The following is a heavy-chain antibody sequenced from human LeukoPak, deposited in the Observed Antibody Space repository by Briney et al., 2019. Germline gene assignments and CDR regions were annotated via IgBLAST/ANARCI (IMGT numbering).Heavy chain of an antibody. J-gene: IGHJ5*02. CDR1: GGSISSFY. V-gene: IGHV4-4*07. CDR2: IYTSGST. CDR3: ARHVVGFGEYQGWFDP. Sequence: SETLSLTCTVSGGSISSFYWSWIRQPAGKGLEWIGRIYTSGSTNYNPSLKSRVTMSVDTSKNQFSLKLSSVTAADTAVYYCARHVVGFGEYQGWFDPWGQGTLVTVSS. D-gene: IGHD3-10*01.